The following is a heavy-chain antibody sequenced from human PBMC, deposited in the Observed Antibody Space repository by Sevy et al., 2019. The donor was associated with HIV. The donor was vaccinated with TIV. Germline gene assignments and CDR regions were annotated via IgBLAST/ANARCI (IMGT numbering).Heavy chain of an antibody. CDR2: ISWDDGST. CDR1: GFTFNDYT. J-gene: IGHJ4*02. CDR3: AKDSSSWDAALYFDY. Sequence: GGSLRLSCAASGFTFNDYTMHWVRQAPGKGLEWVSLISWDDGSTYYADSVKGRFTISRDNSKNSLYLQMNSLRTEDTALYYCAKDSSSWDAALYFDYWGQGTLVTVSS. D-gene: IGHD6-13*01. V-gene: IGHV3-43*01.